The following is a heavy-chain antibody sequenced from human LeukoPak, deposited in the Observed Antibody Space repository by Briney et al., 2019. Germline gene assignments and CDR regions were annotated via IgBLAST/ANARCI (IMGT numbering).Heavy chain of an antibody. CDR3: ARELGATVVNYGMDV. D-gene: IGHD4-23*01. J-gene: IGHJ6*02. CDR1: GRSISNYY. V-gene: IGHV4-59*01. Sequence: SETLSLTCTVSGRSISNYYWSWIRQPPGKGLEGIGYIHYSGSTNYNPSLKSRITMSVDTSKNQLSLKLTSMTAADTAVYYCARELGATVVNYGMDVWGQGTTVTVSS. CDR2: IHYSGST.